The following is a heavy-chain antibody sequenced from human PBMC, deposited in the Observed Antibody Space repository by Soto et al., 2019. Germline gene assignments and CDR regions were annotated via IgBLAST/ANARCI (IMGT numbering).Heavy chain of an antibody. CDR3: ARDWGYSSSWPTHGMDV. CDR1: GFTFSSYS. Sequence: VGSLRLSCAASGFTFSSYSMNWVRQAPGKGLEWVSYISSSSTIYYADSVKSRFTISRDNAKNSLYLQMNSLRAEDTAVYYCARDWGYSSSWPTHGMDVWGQGTTVTVSS. V-gene: IGHV3-48*04. D-gene: IGHD6-13*01. J-gene: IGHJ6*02. CDR2: ISSSSTI.